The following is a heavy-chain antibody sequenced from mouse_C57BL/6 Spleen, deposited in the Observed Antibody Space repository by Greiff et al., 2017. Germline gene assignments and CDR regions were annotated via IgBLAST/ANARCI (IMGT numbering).Heavy chain of an antibody. D-gene: IGHD3-2*02. CDR3: ERESAQAWFAY. CDR2: ISSGSSTI. Sequence: EVQLVESGGGLVKPGGSLKLSCAASGFTFSDYGMHWVRQAPEKGLEWVAYISSGSSTIYYADTVKGRFTISRDNAKDTLFLQMTSLRSKDPAMYYYERESAQAWFAYWGQGTLVTVSA. CDR1: GFTFSDYG. V-gene: IGHV5-17*01. J-gene: IGHJ3*01.